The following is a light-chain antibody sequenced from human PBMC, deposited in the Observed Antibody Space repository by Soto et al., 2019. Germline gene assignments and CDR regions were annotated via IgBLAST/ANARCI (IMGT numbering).Light chain of an antibody. Sequence: DIQMTQSPSTLPASVGDRVTITCRASQNINNWLAWYQQKPGKGPSLLIYKASNFESGVSSRVSGSGSGTEFTVTISSLQPDDIGTYYCQQNNRYPWTFGQGTKVEIK. CDR1: QNINNW. V-gene: IGKV1-5*03. CDR2: KAS. CDR3: QQNNRYPWT. J-gene: IGKJ1*01.